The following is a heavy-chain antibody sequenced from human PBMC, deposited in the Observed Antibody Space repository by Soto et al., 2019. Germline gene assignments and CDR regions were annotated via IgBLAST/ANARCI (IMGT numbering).Heavy chain of an antibody. Sequence: GGSLRLSCAASGFTFSTYGMHWVRQAPGKGLEWVAVISYDGSDKYYADSVKGRFTISRDSSKNMLYLQMNSLRAEETAIYYCEQESYYDSSDYNAFDIWGQGTMVTVSS. J-gene: IGHJ3*02. D-gene: IGHD3-22*01. V-gene: IGHV3-30*18. CDR3: EQESYYDSSDYNAFDI. CDR1: GFTFSTYG. CDR2: ISYDGSDK.